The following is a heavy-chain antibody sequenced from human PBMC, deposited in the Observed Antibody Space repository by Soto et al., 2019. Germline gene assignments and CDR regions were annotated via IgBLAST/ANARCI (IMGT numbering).Heavy chain of an antibody. Sequence: PSETLSLTCTVSGGSISSYYWSWIRQPPGKGLEWIGYIYYSGSTYYNPSLKSRVTISVDTSKNQFSLKLSSVTAADTAVYYCARDRDYDYVWGSYRPYYYYYGMDVWGQGTTVTVSS. V-gene: IGHV4-30-4*08. J-gene: IGHJ6*02. CDR2: IYYSGST. CDR1: GGSISSYY. CDR3: ARDRDYDYVWGSYRPYYYYYGMDV. D-gene: IGHD3-16*02.